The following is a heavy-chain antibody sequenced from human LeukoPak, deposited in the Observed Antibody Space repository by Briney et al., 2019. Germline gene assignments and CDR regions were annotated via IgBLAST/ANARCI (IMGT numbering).Heavy chain of an antibody. CDR3: GRLALTPWYFDL. V-gene: IGHV3-53*01. D-gene: IGHD5-12*01. CDR2: IYSDGRT. CDR1: GFTVSSNY. J-gene: IGHJ2*01. Sequence: GGSLRLSCAASGFTVSSNYINWVRQAPGKGLEWVSIIYSDGRTFYAGSVKGRFTISRDNSKNTVYLQMNSLRAEDTAVYYCGRLALTPWYFDLWGRGALVTVSS.